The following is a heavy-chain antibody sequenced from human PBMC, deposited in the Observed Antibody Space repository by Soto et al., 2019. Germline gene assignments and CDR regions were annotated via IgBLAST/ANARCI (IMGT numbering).Heavy chain of an antibody. CDR1: GGSISSSSYY. V-gene: IGHV4-39*01. D-gene: IGHD3-16*02. CDR2: IYYSGST. J-gene: IGHJ5*02. Sequence: TSETLSLTCTVSGGSISSSSYYWGWIRQPPGKGLEWIGSIYYSGSTYYNPSLKSRVTISVDTSKNQFSLKLSSVTAADTAVYYCARLNSAITFGGVIGFNWFDPWGQGTLVTVSS. CDR3: ARLNSAITFGGVIGFNWFDP.